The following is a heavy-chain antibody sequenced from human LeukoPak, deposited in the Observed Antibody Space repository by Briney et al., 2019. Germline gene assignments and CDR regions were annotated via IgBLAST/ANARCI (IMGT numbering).Heavy chain of an antibody. J-gene: IGHJ4*02. V-gene: IGHV3-30*02. CDR2: IRYDGSER. CDR3: ARDFPSGGYIPASYYFDY. Sequence: PGGPLRLSCAASGFTFSASGMHWVRQAPGKGLEWVTFIRYDGSERYYADSVKGRFTISRDNSKNTLHLQMNSLRAEDTAVYYCARDFPSGGYIPASYYFDYWGQGTLVTVSS. D-gene: IGHD5-24*01. CDR1: GFTFSASG.